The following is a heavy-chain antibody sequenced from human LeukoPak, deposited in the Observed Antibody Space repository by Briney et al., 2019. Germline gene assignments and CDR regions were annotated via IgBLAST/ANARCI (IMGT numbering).Heavy chain of an antibody. CDR3: ARDKTVTMIEDAFDI. V-gene: IGHV4-39*01. J-gene: IGHJ3*02. Sequence: SETLSLTCTVSGDSISSSNYYWGWIRQPPGKGLEWIGSIYYSGSTYFNPSLKSRVTISVDTSKNQFSLKLSSVTAADTAVYYCARDKTVTMIEDAFDIWGQGTMVTVSS. CDR1: GDSISSSNYY. D-gene: IGHD3-22*01. CDR2: IYYSGST.